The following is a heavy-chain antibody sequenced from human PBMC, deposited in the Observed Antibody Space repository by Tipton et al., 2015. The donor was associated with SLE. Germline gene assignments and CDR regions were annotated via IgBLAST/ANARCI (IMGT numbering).Heavy chain of an antibody. J-gene: IGHJ4*02. D-gene: IGHD5-12*01. V-gene: IGHV4-31*03. Sequence: TLSLTCTVSGGSISSGGYYWSWIRQHPGKGLEWIGHISYGGSTDYNPSLKSRVTISEDMSKNQSSLKLSSVTAADTAFYYCSRGGVGGYDYFDFWGQGTLVTVSS. CDR3: SRGGVGGYDYFDF. CDR2: ISYGGST. CDR1: GGSISSGGYY.